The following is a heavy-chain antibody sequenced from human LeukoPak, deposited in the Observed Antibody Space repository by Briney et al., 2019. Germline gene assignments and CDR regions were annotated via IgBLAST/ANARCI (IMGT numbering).Heavy chain of an antibody. CDR2: IYYSGST. D-gene: IGHD3-22*01. V-gene: IGHV4-38-2*02. CDR1: GYSISSGYY. CDR3: ARDGGYYDSSGYNYDY. Sequence: SETLSLTCTVSGYSISSGYYWGWIRQPPGKGLEWIGSIYYSGSTYYNPSLKSRVTISVDTSKNQFSLKLSSVTAADTAVYYCARDGGYYDSSGYNYDYWGQGTLVTVSS. J-gene: IGHJ4*02.